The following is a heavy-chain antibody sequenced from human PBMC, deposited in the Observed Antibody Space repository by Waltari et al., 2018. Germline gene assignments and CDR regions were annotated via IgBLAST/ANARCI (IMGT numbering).Heavy chain of an antibody. CDR2: IYTGGTT. J-gene: IGHJ5*02. CDR1: GFTARSNY. D-gene: IGHD1-1*01. V-gene: IGHV3-53*02. Sequence: EVQLAETGGGLIQPGGSLRLSCEASGFTARSNYISWVRQAPGKGLEWVSVIYTGGTTYYADSVKGRFTISRDDSKNTVYLQMNSLRAEDTAVYYCAREGTGNWFDPWGQGTLVTVSS. CDR3: AREGTGNWFDP.